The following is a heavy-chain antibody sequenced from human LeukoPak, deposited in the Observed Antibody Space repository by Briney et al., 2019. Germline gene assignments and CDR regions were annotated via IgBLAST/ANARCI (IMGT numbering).Heavy chain of an antibody. J-gene: IGHJ4*02. CDR1: LDTLCRYT. CDR2: IIPILVTA. CDR3: AGGGVEMGTIFPFYY. D-gene: IGHD5-24*01. V-gene: IGHV1-69*05. Sequence: VSSVDSLDTLCRYTICGGCDGPGQRLGWGGKIIPILVTANYAQKFRGRVTTTTEETTSKAYMELSSLRSEDTAVYYCAGGGVEMGTIFPFYYWGQGTLVTVSS.